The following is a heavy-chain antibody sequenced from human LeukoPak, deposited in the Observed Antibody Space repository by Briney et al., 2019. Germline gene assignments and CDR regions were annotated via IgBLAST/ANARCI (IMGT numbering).Heavy chain of an antibody. Sequence: GGSLRLSCAASGFTFSSYGMHWVRQAPGKGLEWVAVISYDGSNKYYADSVKGRFTISRDNSKNTLYLQMNSLRAEDAAVYYCAKDRGTYDSSSDLDYWGQGTLVTVSS. CDR2: ISYDGSNK. V-gene: IGHV3-30*18. D-gene: IGHD3-22*01. CDR1: GFTFSSYG. J-gene: IGHJ4*02. CDR3: AKDRGTYDSSSDLDY.